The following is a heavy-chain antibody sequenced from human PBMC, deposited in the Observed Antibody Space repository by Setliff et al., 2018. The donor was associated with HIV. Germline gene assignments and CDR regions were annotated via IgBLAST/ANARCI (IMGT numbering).Heavy chain of an antibody. CDR1: GFSLSTSGMC. V-gene: IGHV2-70*11. J-gene: IGHJ6*03. D-gene: IGHD3-10*01. CDR2: IDWDDDK. Sequence: SGPTLVNPTQTLTLTCTFSGFSLSTSGMCVTWIRQPPGKALEWLARIDWDDDKYYITSLKTRLTISKDTSKNQVVLRMSNMDPVDTATYYCARLRWFGEPLAYMDVWGKGTTVTVSS. CDR3: ARLRWFGEPLAYMDV.